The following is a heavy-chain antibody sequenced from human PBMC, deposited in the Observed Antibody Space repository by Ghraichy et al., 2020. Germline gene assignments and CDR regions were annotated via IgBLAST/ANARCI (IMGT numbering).Heavy chain of an antibody. CDR3: ARDKEVDTAMVDAFDI. J-gene: IGHJ3*02. D-gene: IGHD5-18*01. Sequence: ESLNISCTVSGGSISSYYWSWIRQPPGKGLEWIGYIYYSGSTNYNPSLKSRVTISVDTSKNQFSLKLSSVTAADTAVYYCARDKEVDTAMVDAFDIWGQGTMVTVSS. CDR2: IYYSGST. CDR1: GGSISSYY. V-gene: IGHV4-59*01.